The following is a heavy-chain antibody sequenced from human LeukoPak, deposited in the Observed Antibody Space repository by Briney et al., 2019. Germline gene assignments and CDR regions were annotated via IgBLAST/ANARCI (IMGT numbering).Heavy chain of an antibody. CDR2: ISRSGSTI. D-gene: IGHD3-22*01. J-gene: IGHJ4*02. CDR1: GFTFSSYE. Sequence: GGSLRLSCAASGFTFSSYEMNWVRQAPGKGLEWVSYISRSGSTIYYADSVKGRFTISRDNAKNSLYLQMNSVRAEDTAVYYCAKGPGRYYDSSGYIDYWGQGTLVTVSS. V-gene: IGHV3-48*03. CDR3: AKGPGRYYDSSGYIDY.